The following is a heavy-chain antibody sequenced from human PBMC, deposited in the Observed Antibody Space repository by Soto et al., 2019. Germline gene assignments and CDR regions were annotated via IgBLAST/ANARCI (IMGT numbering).Heavy chain of an antibody. CDR3: VRGSDGWSGMDI. Sequence: EVQLVESGGGSVQPGGSLRLSCAASGFTFSRHWMYWIRQTPMQELVWVARVSGGGSVTYYEDSVKGRFTIYRDNDKNTAYLQMNSLRAEDTGRYYCVRGSDGWSGMDIWGQGTTVTVSS. CDR2: VSGGGSVT. V-gene: IGHV3-74*01. CDR1: GFTFSRHW. D-gene: IGHD3-3*01. J-gene: IGHJ6*02.